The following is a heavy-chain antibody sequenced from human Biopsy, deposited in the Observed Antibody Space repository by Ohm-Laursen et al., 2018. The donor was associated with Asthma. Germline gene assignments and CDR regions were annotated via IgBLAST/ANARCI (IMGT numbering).Heavy chain of an antibody. CDR3: TRDRFYNSVTSESFYYGVDV. Sequence: LSLTCAASGFTFSSYGMVWVRLAPGKGLEWVALISNDGANKFYADSVQGRFTISRDNFRNTVHLQMSSLRPEDSAVYYCTRDRFYNSVTSESFYYGVDVWGQGTTVTVSS. D-gene: IGHD2-21*02. CDR1: GFTFSSYG. V-gene: IGHV3-30*19. CDR2: ISNDGANK. J-gene: IGHJ6*02.